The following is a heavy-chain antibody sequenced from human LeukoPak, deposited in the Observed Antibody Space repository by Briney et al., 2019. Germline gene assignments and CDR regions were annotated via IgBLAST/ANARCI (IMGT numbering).Heavy chain of an antibody. D-gene: IGHD6-13*01. CDR3: AHSSSRCPDY. V-gene: IGHV3-23*01. J-gene: IGHJ4*02. CDR2: MGSDDGRT. Sequence: GETLTLTCAVSGVTFSSYAMSWVRQAPGKGMEWVSEMGSDDGRTYNTQSAKGPFTIYRDNSKHTQYVQTNSRRAEDTAIYYCAHSSSRCPDYWGQGTVVTVSS. CDR1: GVTFSSYA.